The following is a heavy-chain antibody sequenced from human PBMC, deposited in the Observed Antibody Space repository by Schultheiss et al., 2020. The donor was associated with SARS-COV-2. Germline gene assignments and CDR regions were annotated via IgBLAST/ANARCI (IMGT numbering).Heavy chain of an antibody. CDR2: IYYSGST. CDR3: ARGGSSSYVNYYYYGMDV. Sequence: SQTLSLTCAVYGGSFSGYYWSWIRQPPGKGLEWIGYIYYSGSTNYNPTLKSRVTISVDTSKNQFSLKLSSVTAADTAVYYCARGGSSSYVNYYYYGMDVWGQGTTVTVSS. V-gene: IGHV4-59*01. J-gene: IGHJ6*02. CDR1: GGSFSGYY. D-gene: IGHD6-6*01.